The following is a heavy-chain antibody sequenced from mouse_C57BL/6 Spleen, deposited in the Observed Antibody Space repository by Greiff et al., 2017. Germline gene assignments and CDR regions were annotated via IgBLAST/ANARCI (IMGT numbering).Heavy chain of an antibody. Sequence: QVQLQQPGAELVRPGSSVKLSCKASGYTFTSYWMHWVKQRPIQGLEWIGNIDPSDSETHYNQKFKDKATLTVDKSSSTAYMQLSSLTSEDSAVYYCARSSYYYGSSGYYFDYWGQGTTLTVSS. CDR1: GYTFTSYW. CDR2: IDPSDSET. D-gene: IGHD1-1*01. J-gene: IGHJ2*01. CDR3: ARSSYYYGSSGYYFDY. V-gene: IGHV1-52*01.